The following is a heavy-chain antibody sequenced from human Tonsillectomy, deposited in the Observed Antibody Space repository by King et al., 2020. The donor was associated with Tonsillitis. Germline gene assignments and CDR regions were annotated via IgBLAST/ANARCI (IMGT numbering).Heavy chain of an antibody. CDR3: ARTLPLWLGPADMDV. CDR2: IKQDGSEK. CDR1: EFTFSSYW. Sequence: VQLVESGGGLVQPGGSLRLSCAASEFTFSSYWMSWVRQAPGKGLEWVATIKQDGSEKYYVDSVKGRFTVSRDNAKNSLYLQMNSLRAEDTAVYYCARTLPLWLGPADMDVWGKGTTVTVSS. J-gene: IGHJ6*03. V-gene: IGHV3-7*03. D-gene: IGHD3-10*01.